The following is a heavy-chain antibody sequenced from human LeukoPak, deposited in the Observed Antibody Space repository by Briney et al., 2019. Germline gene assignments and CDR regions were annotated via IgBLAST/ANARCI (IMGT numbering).Heavy chain of an antibody. V-gene: IGHV3-11*01. D-gene: IGHD3-10*01. Sequence: PGGSLRLSCAASGFTFSDYYMSWVRQAPGKGLEWVSYISSSGSTIYYADSVKGRFTISRDNAKNSLYLQMNSLRAEDTAVYYCARDPITMVRGVLYYYYGMDVWGQGTTVTVSS. J-gene: IGHJ6*02. CDR3: ARDPITMVRGVLYYYYGMDV. CDR2: ISSSGSTI. CDR1: GFTFSDYY.